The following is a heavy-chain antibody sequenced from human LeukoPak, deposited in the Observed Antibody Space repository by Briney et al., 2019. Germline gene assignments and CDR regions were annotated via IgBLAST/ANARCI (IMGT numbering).Heavy chain of an antibody. V-gene: IGHV3-66*01. CDR2: IYSGGST. Sequence: GGSLRLSCAASGFTVSSNYMSWVRQAPGKGLEWVSVIYSGGSTYYADSVKGRFTISRDNSKNTLYLQMNSLRAEDTAVYYCATGAPGTSFDYWGQGTLVTVSS. CDR3: ATGAPGTSFDY. J-gene: IGHJ4*02. CDR1: GFTVSSNY. D-gene: IGHD1-14*01.